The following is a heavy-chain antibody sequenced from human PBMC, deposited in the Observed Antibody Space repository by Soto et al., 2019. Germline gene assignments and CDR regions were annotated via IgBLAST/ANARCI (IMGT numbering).Heavy chain of an antibody. Sequence: QVQLQESGPGLVKPSGTLSLTCAVSGGSISSSNWWSWVRQPPGKGLEWIGEIYHSGSTNYNPSLKSRVTTSVDKSKNQFSLKLSSVTAADTAVYYCTRLYMVRGVMNCLDPWGQGTLVTVSS. J-gene: IGHJ5*02. CDR1: GGSISSSNW. V-gene: IGHV4-4*02. D-gene: IGHD3-10*01. CDR2: IYHSGST. CDR3: TRLYMVRGVMNCLDP.